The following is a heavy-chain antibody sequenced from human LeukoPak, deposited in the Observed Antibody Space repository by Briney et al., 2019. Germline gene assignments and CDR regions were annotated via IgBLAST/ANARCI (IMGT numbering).Heavy chain of an antibody. J-gene: IGHJ6*03. CDR2: ISSDGSNK. Sequence: GGSLTPAWPPSAFTFTSYATDWVRQVPSRGLGWVAVISSDGSNKYNADSVKGRFTISRDNSKNTLYLQMGSLRAEDMARYYCARDGGDIVVVTASYYYMDVWGKGTTVTVSS. V-gene: IGHV3-30*14. CDR3: ARDGGDIVVVTASYYYMDV. CDR1: AFTFTSYA. D-gene: IGHD2-21*02.